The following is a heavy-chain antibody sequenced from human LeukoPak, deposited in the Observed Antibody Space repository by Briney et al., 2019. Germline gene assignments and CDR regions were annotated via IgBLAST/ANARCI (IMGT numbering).Heavy chain of an antibody. CDR2: ISSSSSYI. V-gene: IGHV3-21*01. CDR3: ARWYSGSQYFDY. J-gene: IGHJ4*02. D-gene: IGHD1-26*01. CDR1: GFTFNSYS. Sequence: PGGSLTLSCAASGFTFNSYSMNWVRQAPGKGLEGFSSISSSSSYIYYADAVKGRFTISRDNAKNSLYLQMNSLRDEDTAVYYCARWYSGSQYFDYWGQGTLVTVSS.